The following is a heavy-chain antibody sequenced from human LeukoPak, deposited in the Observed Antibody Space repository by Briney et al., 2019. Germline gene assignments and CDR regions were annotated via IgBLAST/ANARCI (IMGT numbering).Heavy chain of an antibody. Sequence: SETLSLTCTVSGGSISGSSYYWGWLCQPPGKGLEWIANAYYSGTTYYNPSLKSRVTISVDTSKNQFSLKLSSVTAADTAVYYCARQDTITTPGVDYWGQGTPVTVSS. V-gene: IGHV4-39*01. J-gene: IGHJ4*02. D-gene: IGHD3-3*01. CDR1: GGSISGSSYY. CDR3: ARQDTITTPGVDY. CDR2: AYYSGTT.